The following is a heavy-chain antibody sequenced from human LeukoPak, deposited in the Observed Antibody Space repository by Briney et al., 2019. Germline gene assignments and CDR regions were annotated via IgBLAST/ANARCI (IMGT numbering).Heavy chain of an antibody. CDR2: IWYDGSNK. Sequence: GGSLILSCAASGFTFSSYGMHWVRQAPGKGLEWVAVIWYDGSNKYYADSVKGRFTISRDNSKNTLYLQMNSLRAEDTAVYYCARERGWNAFDIWGQGTMVTVSS. CDR1: GFTFSSYG. D-gene: IGHD2-15*01. J-gene: IGHJ3*02. V-gene: IGHV3-33*01. CDR3: ARERGWNAFDI.